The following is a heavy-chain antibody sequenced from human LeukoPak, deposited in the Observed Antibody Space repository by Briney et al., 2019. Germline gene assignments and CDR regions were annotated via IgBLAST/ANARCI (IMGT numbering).Heavy chain of an antibody. J-gene: IGHJ4*02. CDR1: GFTFSDYA. D-gene: IGHD5-12*01. CDR2: NIGSADST. CDR3: AKGAYDYVEIGYFDY. Sequence: PGGSLRLSCAASGFTFSDYAMNWVRQAPGKGLEWVSVNIGSADSTDYADSVKGRFTISRDRSKYTLYLQMNSLTVEDTAVYYCAKGAYDYVEIGYFDYWGQGTMVIVST. V-gene: IGHV3-23*01.